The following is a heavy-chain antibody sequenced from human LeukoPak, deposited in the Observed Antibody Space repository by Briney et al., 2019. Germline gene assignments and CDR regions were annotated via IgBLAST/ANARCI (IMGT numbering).Heavy chain of an antibody. V-gene: IGHV3-23*01. CDR2: ISGSGGST. CDR1: GFTFTTYA. D-gene: IGHD6-13*01. J-gene: IGHJ4*02. CDR3: ARVSTAVSLAIDY. Sequence: GGSLRLSCAASGFTFTTYAMSWVRQAPGKGLEWVSAISGSGGSTYYADSVKGRFTISRDNAKNSLYLQMNSLRAEDTAVYYCARVSTAVSLAIDYWGQGTLVTVST.